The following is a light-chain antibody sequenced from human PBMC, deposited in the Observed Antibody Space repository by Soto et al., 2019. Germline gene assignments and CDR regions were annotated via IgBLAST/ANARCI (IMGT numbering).Light chain of an antibody. CDR2: DAS. CDR1: QSVSSY. V-gene: IGKV3-11*01. CDR3: QQRSNLPGIT. J-gene: IGKJ5*01. Sequence: EIVLTQSPATLSLSPGERATLSCRASQSVSSYLAWYQQKPGQAPRLLIYDASNRATGIPARFSGSGSGTDFTLTISSLEPEDFAVYYCQQRSNLPGITFGQVTLLEVK.